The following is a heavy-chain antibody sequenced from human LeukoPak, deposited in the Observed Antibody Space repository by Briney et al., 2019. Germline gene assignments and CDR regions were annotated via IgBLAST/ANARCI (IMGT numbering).Heavy chain of an antibody. V-gene: IGHV3-23*01. J-gene: IGHJ4*02. CDR1: GFTFSSYA. Sequence: GGSLRLSCAASGFTFSSYAMSWVRQAPGKGLEWVSAISGSGGSTYYADSVKGRFTISRDNSKNTLYLQMNSLRAEDTAVYYCARGYYYDSSGYYPADYWGQGTLVTVSS. D-gene: IGHD3-22*01. CDR3: ARGYYYDSSGYYPADY. CDR2: ISGSGGST.